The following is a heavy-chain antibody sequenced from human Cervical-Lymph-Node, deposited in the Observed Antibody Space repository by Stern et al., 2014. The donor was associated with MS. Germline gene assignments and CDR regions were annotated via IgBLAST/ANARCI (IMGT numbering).Heavy chain of an antibody. V-gene: IGHV3-7*03. CDR1: GFTFRSFW. Sequence: EVQLVESGGGLVQPGGSLRLSCVVSGFTFRSFWMSWVRQAPGQGLEWGATIQQDGSEKYYMDSVKGRFTISTDNAKNSMDLQMNSLRAEDTAVYYCARGPGRYYGMDVWGQGTTVTVSS. J-gene: IGHJ6*02. CDR2: IQQDGSEK. D-gene: IGHD3-10*01. CDR3: ARGPGRYYGMDV.